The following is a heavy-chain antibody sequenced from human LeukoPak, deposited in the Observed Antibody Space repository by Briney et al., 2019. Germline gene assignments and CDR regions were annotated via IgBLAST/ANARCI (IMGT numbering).Heavy chain of an antibody. D-gene: IGHD6-13*01. J-gene: IGHJ4*02. CDR2: IWYDGSNK. V-gene: IGHV3-33*06. CDR3: AKWAAAGPFDY. Sequence: GGSLRLSCAASGFTFSSYGMHWVRQAPGRGLEWVAVIWYDGSNKYYADSVKGRFTISRDNSKNTLYLQMNSLRAEDTAVYYCAKWAAAGPFDYWGQGTLATVSS. CDR1: GFTFSSYG.